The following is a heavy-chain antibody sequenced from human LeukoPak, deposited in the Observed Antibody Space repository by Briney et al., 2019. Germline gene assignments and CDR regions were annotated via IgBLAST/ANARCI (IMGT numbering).Heavy chain of an antibody. D-gene: IGHD3-22*01. V-gene: IGHV1-2*02. CDR1: GHTFTGYY. CDR3: ARVYARSGYSTGRNPFDY. Sequence: ASVKVSCKASGHTFTGYYMHWVRQAPGQGLEWMGWINPNSGGTNYAQKFQGRVTMTRDTSISTAYMELSRLRSDDTAVYYCARVYARSGYSTGRNPFDYWGQGTLVTVSS. J-gene: IGHJ4*02. CDR2: INPNSGGT.